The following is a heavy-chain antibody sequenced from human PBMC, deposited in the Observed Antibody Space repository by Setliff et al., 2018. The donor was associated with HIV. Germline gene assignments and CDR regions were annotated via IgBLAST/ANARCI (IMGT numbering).Heavy chain of an antibody. J-gene: IGHJ5*02. D-gene: IGHD5-18*01. V-gene: IGHV4-4*07. CDR1: NVSINSYY. CDR3: TSSGYTFAFNWFDP. Sequence: SETLSLTCTVSNVSINSYYWSWIRQPPGRALEWIGRIYSSGKTNYNPSLKSRLKMSIDTSKNQFSLKLSSVSAADTAVYYCTSSGYTFAFNWFDPWGQGTLVTVSS. CDR2: IYSSGKT.